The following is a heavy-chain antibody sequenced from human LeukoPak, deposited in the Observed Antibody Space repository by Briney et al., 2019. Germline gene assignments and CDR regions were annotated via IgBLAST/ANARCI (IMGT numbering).Heavy chain of an antibody. V-gene: IGHV3-23*01. CDR3: AKDQPTTSGYKYGYFDY. D-gene: IGHD3-22*01. J-gene: IGHJ4*02. Sequence: PGGSLRLSCAASGFTFSSYAMSWVRQAPGKGLEGVSAISGSGGSTYYADSVKGRFTISRDNSKNTLYLQMNSLRAEDTAVYYCAKDQPTTSGYKYGYFDYWGQGTLVTVSS. CDR2: ISGSGGST. CDR1: GFTFSSYA.